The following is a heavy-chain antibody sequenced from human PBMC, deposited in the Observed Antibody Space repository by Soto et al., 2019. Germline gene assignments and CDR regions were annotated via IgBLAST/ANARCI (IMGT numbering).Heavy chain of an antibody. Sequence: SVKVSCKASGGTFSSYAISWVRQAPGQGLEWMGGIIPIFGTTNYAQKFQGRVTTTTDTSISTAYMELSRLRSDDTAVYYCARGIAARQALDPWGQGTLVTVSS. D-gene: IGHD6-6*01. CDR3: ARGIAARQALDP. J-gene: IGHJ5*02. CDR1: GGTFSSYA. CDR2: IIPIFGTT. V-gene: IGHV1-69*05.